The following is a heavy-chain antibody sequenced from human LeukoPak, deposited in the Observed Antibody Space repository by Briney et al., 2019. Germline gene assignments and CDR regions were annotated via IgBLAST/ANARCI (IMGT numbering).Heavy chain of an antibody. Sequence: ASVKVSCKASGYTFTGYYMHWVRQAPGQGLEWMGWINPNSGGTNYAQKFQGRVTMTRDTSISTAYMELSRLRSDDTAVYYCAREKNTGEMATTYWGQGPLLTVSS. CDR3: AREKNTGEMATTY. CDR2: INPNSGGT. CDR1: GYTFTGYY. J-gene: IGHJ4*02. V-gene: IGHV1-2*02. D-gene: IGHD5-24*01.